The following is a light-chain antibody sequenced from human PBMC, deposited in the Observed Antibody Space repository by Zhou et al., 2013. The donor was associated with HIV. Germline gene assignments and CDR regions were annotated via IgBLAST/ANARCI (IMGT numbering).Light chain of an antibody. CDR3: QQYDNLPLT. Sequence: DIQMTQSPTSVSASVGDRVTITCRASQAIGTSLAWYQQKPGKAPKLLIYDASNLETGVPSRFSGSGSGTDFTFTISSLQPEDFAVYYCQQYDNLPLTFGGGTKVEIK. J-gene: IGKJ4*01. CDR1: QAIGTS. CDR2: DAS. V-gene: IGKV1-33*01.